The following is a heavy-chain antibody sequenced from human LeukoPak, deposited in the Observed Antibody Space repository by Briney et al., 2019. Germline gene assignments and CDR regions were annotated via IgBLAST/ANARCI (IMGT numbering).Heavy chain of an antibody. D-gene: IGHD3-22*01. V-gene: IGHV4-61*02. J-gene: IGHJ4*02. CDR3: ARVGGYYPYYFDY. CDR2: IYTSGST. CDR1: GGSISSGGYS. Sequence: PSETLSLTCTVSGGSISSGGYSWSWIRQPAGKGLEWIGRIYTSGSTNYNPSLKSRVTMSVDTSKNQFSLKLSSVTAADTAVYYCARVGGYYPYYFDYWGQGTLVTVSS.